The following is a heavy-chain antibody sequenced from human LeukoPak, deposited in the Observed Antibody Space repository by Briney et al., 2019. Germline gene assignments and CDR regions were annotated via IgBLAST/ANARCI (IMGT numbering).Heavy chain of an antibody. D-gene: IGHD5-12*01. CDR1: GGPISSHY. J-gene: IGHJ6*02. CDR3: ARDIVATIGRSYYYYYGMDV. Sequence: SETLSLTCTVSGGPISSHYWSWIRRPAGKGLEWIGRIYTSGSTNYNPSLKSRVTMSVDTSKNQFSLKLSSVTAADTAVYYCARDIVATIGRSYYYYYGMDVWGQGTTVTVSS. V-gene: IGHV4-4*07. CDR2: IYTSGST.